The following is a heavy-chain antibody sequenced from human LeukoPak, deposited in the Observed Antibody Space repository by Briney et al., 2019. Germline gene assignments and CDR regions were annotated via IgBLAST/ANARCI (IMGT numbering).Heavy chain of an antibody. D-gene: IGHD2-2*01. V-gene: IGHV3-23*01. J-gene: IGHJ3*02. CDR1: GFTFTNYA. Sequence: GGSLRLSCAASGFTFTNYAMNWVRQAPGKGLEWVSGISGSGDSTYYADSVKGRFTISRDNSKNTLYLQMNSLRAEDTAVYYCAREGYCSSTSCYHGAFDIWGQGTMVTVSS. CDR3: AREGYCSSTSCYHGAFDI. CDR2: ISGSGDST.